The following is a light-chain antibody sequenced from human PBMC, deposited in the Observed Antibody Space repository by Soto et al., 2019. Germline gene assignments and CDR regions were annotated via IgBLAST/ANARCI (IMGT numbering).Light chain of an antibody. J-gene: IGLJ1*01. CDR3: CSYTGSPSYV. V-gene: IGLV2-14*03. CDR1: SGDVGAYNY. Sequence: QSALTRPASVSGSPGQSITIACTGTSGDVGAYNYVSWYQQHPGKAPKLMIYDVNTRPSGISNRFSGSKSGNTASLTISGLQAEDEADYYCCSYTGSPSYVFGTGTKVTVL. CDR2: DVN.